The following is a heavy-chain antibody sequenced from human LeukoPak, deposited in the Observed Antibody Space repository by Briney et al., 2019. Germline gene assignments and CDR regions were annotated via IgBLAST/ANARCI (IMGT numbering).Heavy chain of an antibody. CDR3: ARDRALVVAATYYYYGMDV. Sequence: GGSLRLSCAASGFTFSSYWMSWVRQAPGKGLEWVANIKQDGSGKYYVDSVKGRFTISRDNAKNSLYLQMNSLRAEDTAVYYCARDRALVVAATYYYYGMDVWGQGTTVTVSS. J-gene: IGHJ6*02. V-gene: IGHV3-7*01. D-gene: IGHD2-15*01. CDR2: IKQDGSGK. CDR1: GFTFSSYW.